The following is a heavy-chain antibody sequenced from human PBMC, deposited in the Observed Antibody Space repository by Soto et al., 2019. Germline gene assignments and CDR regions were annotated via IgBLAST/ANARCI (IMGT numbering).Heavy chain of an antibody. CDR3: ARALYSSGWYPHYGMDV. CDR2: ISYDGSNK. CDR1: GFTFSSYA. V-gene: IGHV3-30-3*01. J-gene: IGHJ6*02. Sequence: GGSLRLSCAASGFTFSSYAMHWVRQAPGKGLEWVAVISYDGSNKYYADSVKGRFTISRDNSKNTLYLQMNSLRAEDTAVYYCARALYSSGWYPHYGMDVWGQGTTVTVSS. D-gene: IGHD6-19*01.